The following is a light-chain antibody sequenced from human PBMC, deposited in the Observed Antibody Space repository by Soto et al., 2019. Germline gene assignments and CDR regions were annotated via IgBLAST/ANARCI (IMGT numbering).Light chain of an antibody. CDR1: ENIKNW. CDR2: DAS. J-gene: IGKJ1*01. Sequence: DIQMTQSPSTLAASVVDRVTSTCGASENIKNWLAWYQQTAGKAPKVLISDASRLEAGVPSRFSGSGSGTDFTLTISCLQSEDFATYYCQQYYSYPRAFGQGTKVDI. V-gene: IGKV1-5*01. CDR3: QQYYSYPRA.